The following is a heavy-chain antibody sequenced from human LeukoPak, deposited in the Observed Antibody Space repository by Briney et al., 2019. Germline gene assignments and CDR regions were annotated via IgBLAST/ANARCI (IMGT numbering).Heavy chain of an antibody. D-gene: IGHD3-10*01. J-gene: IGHJ4*02. CDR2: IYYSGST. Sequence: PSETLSLTCTVSGGSISSYYWSWIRQPPGKGLEWIGYIYYSGSTNYNPSLKSRVTISVDTSKNQFSLKLSSVTAADTAVYYCASSRTGETLDYWGQGTLVTVSS. CDR3: ASSRTGETLDY. CDR1: GGSISSYY. V-gene: IGHV4-59*01.